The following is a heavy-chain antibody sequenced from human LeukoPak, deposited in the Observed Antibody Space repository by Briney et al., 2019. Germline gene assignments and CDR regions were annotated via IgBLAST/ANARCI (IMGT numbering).Heavy chain of an antibody. CDR1: GGSISSGDYY. Sequence: SATLSLTCTVSGGSISSGDYYWSWIRQPPGKGLEGIWYIYYSGSTYYNPSLKSRVTISVDTSKNQFSLKLSSVTAADTAVYYCAREGLRASIAAAGIGYWGQGTLVTVSS. CDR3: AREGLRASIAAAGIGY. J-gene: IGHJ4*02. D-gene: IGHD6-13*01. CDR2: IYYSGST. V-gene: IGHV4-30-4*08.